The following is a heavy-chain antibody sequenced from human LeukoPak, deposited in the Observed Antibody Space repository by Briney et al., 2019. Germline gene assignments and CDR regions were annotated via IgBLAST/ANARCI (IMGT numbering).Heavy chain of an antibody. D-gene: IGHD1-26*01. V-gene: IGHV3-21*01. CDR2: ISSGSTYL. CDR1: GFTFSTYA. CDR3: AREELTR. Sequence: PGGSLRLSCAASGFTFSTYAMNWVRQAPGKGLEWVSSISSGSTYLYYADSVRGRFTISRDNAKNSLYLQMNSLRVEDTAVYFCAREELTRWGQGALVTVSS. J-gene: IGHJ4*02.